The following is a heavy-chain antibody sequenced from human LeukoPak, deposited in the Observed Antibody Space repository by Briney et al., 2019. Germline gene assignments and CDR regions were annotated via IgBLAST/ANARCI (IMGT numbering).Heavy chain of an antibody. V-gene: IGHV3-30*18. J-gene: IGHJ4*02. CDR3: AKGGIAAAGLTFDY. D-gene: IGHD6-13*01. CDR2: ISYDGSNK. Sequence: GRSLRLSCAASGFTFSSYGMHWVRQAPGKGLEWVAVISYDGSNKYYADSVKGRFTISRDNSKNTLYLQMNSLRAGDTAVYYCAKGGIAAAGLTFDYWGQGTLVTVSS. CDR1: GFTFSSYG.